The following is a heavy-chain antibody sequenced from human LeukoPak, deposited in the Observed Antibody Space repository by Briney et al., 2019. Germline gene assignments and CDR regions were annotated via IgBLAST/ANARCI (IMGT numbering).Heavy chain of an antibody. J-gene: IGHJ5*02. CDR2: INPSGGST. Sequence: ALVKVSCKVSGYTLTELSMHWVRQAPGQGLEWMGIINPSGGSTSYAQKFQGRVTMTRDTSTSTVYMELSSLRSEDTAVYYCARVRDSGSYFYPWFDPWGQGTLVTVSS. D-gene: IGHD1-26*01. V-gene: IGHV1-46*01. CDR1: GYTLTELS. CDR3: ARVRDSGSYFYPWFDP.